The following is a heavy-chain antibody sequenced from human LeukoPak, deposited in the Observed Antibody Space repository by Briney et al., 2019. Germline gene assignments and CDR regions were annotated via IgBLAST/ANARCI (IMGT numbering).Heavy chain of an antibody. J-gene: IGHJ4*02. CDR3: ARGYGSGSYHKY. D-gene: IGHD3-10*01. Sequence: ASVKVSCKASGYTFTGYYMHWVRQAPGQGLEWMGRINPNSGGTNYAQKFKGRVTMTRDTSISTAYMELSRLRSDDTAVYYCARGYGSGSYHKYWGQGTLVTVSS. CDR2: INPNSGGT. CDR1: GYTFTGYY. V-gene: IGHV1-2*06.